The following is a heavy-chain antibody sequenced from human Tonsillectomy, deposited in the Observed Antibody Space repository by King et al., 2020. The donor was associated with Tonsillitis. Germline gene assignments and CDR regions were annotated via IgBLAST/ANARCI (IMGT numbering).Heavy chain of an antibody. CDR3: TTDPSSSGWYGGDY. D-gene: IGHD6-19*01. J-gene: IGHJ4*02. Sequence: DVQLVEAGGGLVKPGGSLRLSCAASGCTFSNAWMRWVRQAPGKGVGGGGRIKLKNDGVKTDYASPVKGKVTISRGDSKNTMYLQMNSLKTEDTSVYYCTTDPSSSGWYGGDYWGQGTLVTVSS. CDR1: GCTFSNAW. V-gene: IGHV3-15*01. CDR2: IKLKNDGVKT.